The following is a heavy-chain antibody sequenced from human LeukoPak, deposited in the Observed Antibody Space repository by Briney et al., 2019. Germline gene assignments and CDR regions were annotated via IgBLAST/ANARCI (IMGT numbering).Heavy chain of an antibody. CDR2: IRYDGSNK. Sequence: GGSLRLSCAASGFTFSSYSMNWVRQAPGKGLEWVAFIRYDGSNKYYAESVKGRFTISRDNSKNTMYLQMNSLRGEDTAVYYCAKVSTIFGVVIHYYYFMDVWGKGTTVTVSS. CDR3: AKVSTIFGVVIHYYYFMDV. V-gene: IGHV3-30*02. J-gene: IGHJ6*03. D-gene: IGHD3-3*01. CDR1: GFTFSSYS.